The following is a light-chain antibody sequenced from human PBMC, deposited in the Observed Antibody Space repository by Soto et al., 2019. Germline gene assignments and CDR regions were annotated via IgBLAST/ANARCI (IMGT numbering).Light chain of an antibody. CDR3: QQYGSSSWT. J-gene: IGKJ1*01. CDR2: GAS. CDR1: QSVSSSY. Sequence: EIVLTQSPGTLSLSPGERATLSCRASQSVSSSYLAWYQQKPGQAPRLLIYGASSRATGIPDRFSGSGSETDFPLTISRLEPEDFAVYYCQQYGSSSWTVGQGTKVEIK. V-gene: IGKV3-20*01.